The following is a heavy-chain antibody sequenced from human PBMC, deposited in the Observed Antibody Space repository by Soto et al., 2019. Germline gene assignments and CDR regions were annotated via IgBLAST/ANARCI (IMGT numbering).Heavy chain of an antibody. J-gene: IGHJ6*02. V-gene: IGHV3-7*03. CDR3: ARDHLILPAHDFFYGSDV. Sequence: GGSLRLSCEVSGFAFSMYSMSWVRQSPGKGLEWVAKIPQDGVDGHYADSVKGRCTISRDNGKNSLYLQLNNLRAEDAAVYYCARDHLILPAHDFFYGSDVWGRGATVTVSS. CDR2: IPQDGVDG. CDR1: GFAFSMYS. D-gene: IGHD2-21*02.